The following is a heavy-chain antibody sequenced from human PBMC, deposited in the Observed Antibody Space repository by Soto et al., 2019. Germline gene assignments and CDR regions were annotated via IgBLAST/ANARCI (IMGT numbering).Heavy chain of an antibody. CDR1: GFSLSSDG. V-gene: IGHV1-18*01. D-gene: IGHD2-2*01. CDR3: ARSEVPAAMGGWFDP. CDR2: ISHYYDSI. J-gene: IGHJ5*02. Sequence: QVQLVQSGAEVKKPGASVKVSCKTSGFSLSSDGINWVRRAPGQALEWLGWISHYYDSINYAQKFQGRVTLTTDTSTSTAYMELRSLRSDDTAVYYCARSEVPAAMGGWFDPWGQGTLVTVSS.